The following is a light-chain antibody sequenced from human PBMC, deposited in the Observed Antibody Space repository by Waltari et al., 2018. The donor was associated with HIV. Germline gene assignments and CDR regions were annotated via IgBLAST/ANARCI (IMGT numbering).Light chain of an antibody. CDR1: QSISSW. CDR2: KAS. Sequence: DIQMTQSPSTLSASVGDRVTITCRASQSISSWLAWYQQKPGKAPKLLIYKASSLESGVPSRFSGSGSGTAFTLTISSLQPDDFATYYCQQYNSYRTFGGGTKVEIK. J-gene: IGKJ4*01. CDR3: QQYNSYRT. V-gene: IGKV1-5*03.